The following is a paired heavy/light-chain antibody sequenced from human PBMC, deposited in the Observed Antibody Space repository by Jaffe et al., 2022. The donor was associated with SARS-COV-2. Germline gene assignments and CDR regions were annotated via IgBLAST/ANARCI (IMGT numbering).Heavy chain of an antibody. CDR2: IWYDGSNK. V-gene: IGHV3-33*01. J-gene: IGHJ6*02. Sequence: QVQLVESGGGVVQPGRSLRLSCAASGFTFSSYGMHWVRQAPGKGLEWVAVIWYDGSNKYYADSVKGRFTISRDNSKNTLYLQMNSLRAEDTAVYYCASLDFSGVSSGPRDLYGMDVWGQGTTVTVSS. D-gene: IGHD6-19*01. CDR3: ASLDFSGVSSGPRDLYGMDV. CDR1: GFTFSSYG.
Light chain of an antibody. CDR1: SSNIGSNT. Sequence: QSVLTQPPSASGTPGQRVTISCSGSSSNIGSNTVNWYQQLPGTAPKLLIYSNNQRPSGVPDRFSGSKSGTSASLAISGLQSEDEADYYCAAWDDSLRGVFGGGTKLTVL. CDR3: AAWDDSLRGV. J-gene: IGLJ2*01. CDR2: SNN. V-gene: IGLV1-44*01.